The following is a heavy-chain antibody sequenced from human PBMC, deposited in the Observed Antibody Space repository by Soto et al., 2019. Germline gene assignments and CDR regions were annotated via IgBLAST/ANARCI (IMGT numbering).Heavy chain of an antibody. J-gene: IGHJ6*02. CDR2: ISYDGSNK. CDR1: GLTFSSYG. D-gene: IGHD6-19*01. V-gene: IGHV3-30*18. Sequence: QVQLVESGGGVVQPGRSLRLSCAASGLTFSSYGMHWVRQAPGKGLESVAVISYDGSNKYYADSVKGRFTIARDNSKNTLYQQMSSLRAEDTAVYYCVKDGSSGWPYYYGLDVWGQGTSVTVSS. CDR3: VKDGSSGWPYYYGLDV.